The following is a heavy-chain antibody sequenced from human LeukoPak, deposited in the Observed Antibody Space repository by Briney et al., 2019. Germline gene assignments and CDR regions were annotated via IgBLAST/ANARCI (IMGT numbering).Heavy chain of an antibody. CDR1: GGSFSGYY. V-gene: IGHV4-34*01. CDR2: INHSGST. CDR3: ARGGSSSWYTTNWFDP. Sequence: SETLSLTCAAYGGSFSGYYWSWIRQPPGKGLEWIGEINHSGSTNYNPSLKSRVTISVDTSKNQFSLKLSSVTAADTAVYYCARGGSSSWYTTNWFDPWGQGTLVTVSS. D-gene: IGHD6-13*01. J-gene: IGHJ5*02.